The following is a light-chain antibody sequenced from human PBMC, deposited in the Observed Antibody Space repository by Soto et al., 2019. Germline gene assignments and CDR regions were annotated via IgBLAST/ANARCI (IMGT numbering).Light chain of an antibody. Sequence: QSVLTQPPSVSGSPGQSVTISCTGTSSDVGSYNRVSWYQQPPGTAPKLMIYEVSNRPSGVPDRFSGSKSGKTASLTISGFQLEDEADYYCNSYTSSYTYVFGTGTKVTVL. CDR2: EVS. V-gene: IGLV2-18*02. J-gene: IGLJ1*01. CDR3: NSYTSSYTYV. CDR1: SSDVGSYNR.